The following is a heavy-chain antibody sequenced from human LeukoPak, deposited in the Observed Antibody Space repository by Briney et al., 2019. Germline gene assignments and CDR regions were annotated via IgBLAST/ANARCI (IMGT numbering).Heavy chain of an antibody. D-gene: IGHD5-18*01. Sequence: PSETLSLTCTVSGYSISSGYYWGWIRQPPGKGLEWIGSIYHSGSTYYNPSLKSRVTISVDTSKNQFTLKLSSVTAADTAVYYCARDRRRDTAMVTSPDYWGQGTLVTVSS. J-gene: IGHJ4*02. CDR3: ARDRRRDTAMVTSPDY. CDR2: IYHSGST. V-gene: IGHV4-38-2*02. CDR1: GYSISSGYY.